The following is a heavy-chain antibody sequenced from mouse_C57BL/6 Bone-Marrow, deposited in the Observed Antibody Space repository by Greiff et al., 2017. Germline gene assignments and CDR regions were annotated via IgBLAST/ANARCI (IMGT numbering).Heavy chain of an antibody. D-gene: IGHD2-4*01. CDR2: IHPSDSDT. CDR1: GYTFTSYW. J-gene: IGHJ1*03. V-gene: IGHV1-74*01. Sequence: QVQLQQPGAELVKPGASVKVSCKASGYTFTSYWMHWVKQRPGQGLEWIGRIHPSDSDTNYNQKFKGKATLTVDKSSSTAYMQLSSLTSEDSAVYYWANIYYDYDDPVWGRGTTVTVAS. CDR3: ANIYYDYDDPV.